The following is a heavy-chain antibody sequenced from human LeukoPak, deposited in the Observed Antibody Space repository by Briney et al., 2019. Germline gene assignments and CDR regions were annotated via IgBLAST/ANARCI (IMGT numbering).Heavy chain of an antibody. CDR2: IKQDGREK. Sequence: GGSLRLSCAASGFTFSSYWMTWVRQAPGRGLEWVANIKQDGREKHYVDSVKGRFSISRDNAKKSMYLQMNSLRAEDTAVYYCARGAVGGYWGQGTLVTVSS. CDR3: ARGAVGGY. D-gene: IGHD1-26*01. CDR1: GFTFSSYW. J-gene: IGHJ4*02. V-gene: IGHV3-7*01.